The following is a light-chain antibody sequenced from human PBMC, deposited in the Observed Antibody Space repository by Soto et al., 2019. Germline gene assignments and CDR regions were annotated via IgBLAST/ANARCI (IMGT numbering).Light chain of an antibody. CDR1: SSDLGTYNW. J-gene: IGLJ2*01. V-gene: IGLV2-8*01. CDR2: DVS. Sequence: QSVLTQPPSASGSPGQSVAISCTGTSSDLGTYNWVSWYLQHPGKAPQLLIYDVSTRPSGVSNRFSGSKSGNTASLTISGLQAEDEGDYFCSLSAGGDNVIFGGGTKLTVL. CDR3: SLSAGGDNVI.